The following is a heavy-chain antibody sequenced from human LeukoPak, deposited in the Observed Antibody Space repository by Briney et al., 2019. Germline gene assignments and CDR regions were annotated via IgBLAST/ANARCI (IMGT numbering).Heavy chain of an antibody. Sequence: GESLKISCQGSGYSFSSYWINWVRQMPGKGLEWVGIIYPGDSHTRYNPSFQGQVTISADKSISTAYLQWSSLKASDTAMYYCARKGTTVAPARPHDAFDIWGQGTMVTVSS. D-gene: IGHD4-11*01. V-gene: IGHV5-51*01. CDR3: ARKGTTVAPARPHDAFDI. CDR1: GYSFSSYW. J-gene: IGHJ3*02. CDR2: IYPGDSHT.